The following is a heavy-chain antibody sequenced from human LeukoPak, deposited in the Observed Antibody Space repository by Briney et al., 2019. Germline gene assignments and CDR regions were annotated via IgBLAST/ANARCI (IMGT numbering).Heavy chain of an antibody. CDR2: ISSSRSYI. CDR3: ARVSYVRGVIVYYFDH. Sequence: PGGSLRLSCAASGFTFSSYSMNWVRQAPGKGLEWVSSISSSRSYIYYADSVKGRFTISRDNAKNSLYLQMNSLRAEDTAIYYCARVSYVRGVIVYYFDHWGQGTLVTVSS. J-gene: IGHJ4*02. CDR1: GFTFSSYS. D-gene: IGHD3-10*02. V-gene: IGHV3-21*01.